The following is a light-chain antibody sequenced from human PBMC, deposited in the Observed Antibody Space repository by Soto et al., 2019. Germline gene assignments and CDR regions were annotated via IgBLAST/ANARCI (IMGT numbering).Light chain of an antibody. V-gene: IGKV3-11*01. CDR3: QQRSNWPWT. Sequence: EIVLPQSPATLSLSPGERATLCCRASQSVSSYLAWYQPKPGQAPRLLIYDASNRATGIPARFSVSGSGTDFTLTISRLEPEDFAVYDGQQRSNWPWTFGQGTKVDIK. CDR1: QSVSSY. J-gene: IGKJ1*01. CDR2: DAS.